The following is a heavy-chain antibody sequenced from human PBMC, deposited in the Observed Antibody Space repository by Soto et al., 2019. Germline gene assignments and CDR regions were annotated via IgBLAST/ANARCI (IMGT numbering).Heavy chain of an antibody. CDR3: ARERVNYYYGGMDV. J-gene: IGHJ6*02. D-gene: IGHD3-3*01. Sequence: SLRLSCAASGFIFSTYAMHWVRQAPGKGLEWVAFISYDRSNKYYADSVKGRFTISRDNSKDTLYLQMNSLRAEDTAVYYCARERVNYYYGGMDVWGQGTKVTVSS. CDR2: ISYDRSNK. CDR1: GFIFSTYA. V-gene: IGHV3-30-3*01.